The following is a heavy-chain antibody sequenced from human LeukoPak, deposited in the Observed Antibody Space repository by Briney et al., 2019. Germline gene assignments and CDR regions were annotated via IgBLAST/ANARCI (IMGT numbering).Heavy chain of an antibody. CDR3: ARDPNLTGYRRLPEGFDY. CDR2: ISSSSSYI. J-gene: IGHJ4*02. D-gene: IGHD3-9*01. Sequence: GGPLRLSCAASGFTFSSYSMNWVRQAPGKGLEWVSSISSSSSYIYYADSVKGRFTISRDNAKNSLYLQMNSLRAEDTAVYYCARDPNLTGYRRLPEGFDYWGQGTLVTVSS. CDR1: GFTFSSYS. V-gene: IGHV3-21*01.